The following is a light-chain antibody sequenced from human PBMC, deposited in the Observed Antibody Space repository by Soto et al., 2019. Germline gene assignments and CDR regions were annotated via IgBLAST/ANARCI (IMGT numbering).Light chain of an antibody. J-gene: IGKJ1*01. CDR1: QSISSY. CDR3: QESYSTPWT. V-gene: IGKV1-39*01. Sequence: DIQMTQSPSSLSASVGDRVTITCRASQSISSYLNWYQQKPGKAPKLLIYAASSLQSGVQSRFSGSGSATDFTLPISSLQPEDFATYYCQESYSTPWTVGQGTKVEI. CDR2: AAS.